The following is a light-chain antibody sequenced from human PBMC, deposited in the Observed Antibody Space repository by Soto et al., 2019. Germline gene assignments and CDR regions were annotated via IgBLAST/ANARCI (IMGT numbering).Light chain of an antibody. CDR3: CSYTDSRTHI. CDR2: EVS. J-gene: IGLJ1*01. V-gene: IGLV2-14*01. Sequence: LTQPAPVSGSPGQSITISCTGTSSDVGGYNYVSWYQQHPGKAPKLIIFEVSYRPSGISNRFSASKSGDTASLTISGLRADDEADYYCCSYTDSRTHIFGSGTKVTVL. CDR1: SSDVGGYNY.